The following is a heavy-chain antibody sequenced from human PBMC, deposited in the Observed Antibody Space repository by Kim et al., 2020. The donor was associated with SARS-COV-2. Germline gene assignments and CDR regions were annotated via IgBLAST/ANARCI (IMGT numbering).Heavy chain of an antibody. J-gene: IGHJ5*02. CDR3: ARQRGDGYYIWFDP. Sequence: SETLSLTCTVSGGSISSSSYYWGWIRQPPGKGLEWIGSIYYSGSTYYNPSLKSRVTISVDTSKNQFSLKLSSVTAADTAVYYCARQRGDGYYIWFDPWGQGTLVTVSS. D-gene: IGHD3-10*01. CDR1: GGSISSSSYY. CDR2: IYYSGST. V-gene: IGHV4-39*01.